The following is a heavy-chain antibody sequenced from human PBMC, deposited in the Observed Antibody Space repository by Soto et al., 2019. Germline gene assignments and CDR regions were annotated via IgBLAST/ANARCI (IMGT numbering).Heavy chain of an antibody. D-gene: IGHD3-22*01. CDR1: GFARSRHT. Sequence: GSLRLSCAASGFARSRHTMNWVRQAPGKGLEWVSFIGSRTSDIYYADSVKGRFTISRDNAKNSLYLDLTRLRAEDTAVYFCVRDYYDTSGYPNTFDMWGQGTMVTVS. CDR3: VRDYYDTSGYPNTFDM. CDR2: IGSRTSDI. V-gene: IGHV3-21*01. J-gene: IGHJ3*02.